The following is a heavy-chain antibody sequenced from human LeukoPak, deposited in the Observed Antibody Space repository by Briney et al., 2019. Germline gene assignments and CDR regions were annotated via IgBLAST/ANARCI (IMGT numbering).Heavy chain of an antibody. CDR1: GFTFSTYG. CDR3: AKSDLGHRSRQVGHFDY. J-gene: IGHJ4*02. V-gene: IGHV3-30*18. CDR2: ISYDGSNK. D-gene: IGHD2-15*01. Sequence: GGSLRLSCAASGFTFSTYGMHWVRQAPGKGLEWVAVISYDGSNKYYADSVKGRFTITRDNSKNTLYLQMNSLRAEDTAVYYCAKSDLGHRSRQVGHFDYWGQGTLVSVSS.